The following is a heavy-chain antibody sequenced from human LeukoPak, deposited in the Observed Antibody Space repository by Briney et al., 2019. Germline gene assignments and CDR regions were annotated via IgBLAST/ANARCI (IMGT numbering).Heavy chain of an antibody. CDR1: GFTFSSYS. CDR2: ISSSDTYI. V-gene: IGHV3-21*01. J-gene: IGHJ4*02. Sequence: GGSLRLSCAASGFTFSSYSMNWVRQAPGKGLEWVSSISSSDTYIYHADSVKGRFTISRDNAKNSLYLQMNSLRAEDTAVYYCARHIPGGNNDFDYWGQGTLVTVSS. D-gene: IGHD1/OR15-1a*01. CDR3: ARHIPGGNNDFDY.